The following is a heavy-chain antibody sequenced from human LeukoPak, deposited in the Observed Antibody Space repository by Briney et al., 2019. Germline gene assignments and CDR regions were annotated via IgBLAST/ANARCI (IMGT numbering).Heavy chain of an antibody. CDR2: ISGGST. CDR1: GFTVSSNE. Sequence: GGSLRLSCAPSGFTVSSNEMSWVRQAPGKGLEWVSSISGGSTYYADSRKGRFTISRDNSKNTLHLQMNSLRAEDTAVYYCKSRPNIKGIITIFGVVIMPYYYYYYYMDVWGKGTTVTVSS. V-gene: IGHV3-38-3*01. J-gene: IGHJ6*03. D-gene: IGHD3-3*01. CDR3: KSRPNIKGIITIFGVVIMPYYYYYYYMDV.